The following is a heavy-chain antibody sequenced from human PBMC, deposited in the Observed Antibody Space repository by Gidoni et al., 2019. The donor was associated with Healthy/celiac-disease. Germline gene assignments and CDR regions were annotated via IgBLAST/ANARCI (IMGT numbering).Heavy chain of an antibody. V-gene: IGHV3-9*01. CDR1: GFTFDDYA. CDR2: ISWNSGSI. D-gene: IGHD3-22*01. CDR3: AKGDYDSSGPIDY. J-gene: IGHJ4*02. Sequence: EVQLVESGGGLVQPGRSLRLSCAASGFTFDDYAMHWVRQAPGKGLEWVSGISWNSGSIGYADSVKGRFTISRDNAKNSLYLQMNSLRAEDAALYYCAKGDYDSSGPIDYWGQGTLVTVSS.